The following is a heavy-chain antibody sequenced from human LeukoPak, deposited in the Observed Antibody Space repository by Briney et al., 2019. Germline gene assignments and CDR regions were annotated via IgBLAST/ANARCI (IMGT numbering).Heavy chain of an antibody. V-gene: IGHV3-23*01. J-gene: IGHJ4*02. CDR1: GFTFSSYA. D-gene: IGHD3-22*01. Sequence: GGSLRLSCAASGFTFSSYAMSWVRQAPGKGLEWVSAISGSGGSTYYADSVKGRFTISRDNSKNTLYLQMNSLRAEDTAVYYCVKGVAPHYDSSGCDYWGQGTLVTVSS. CDR3: VKGVAPHYDSSGCDY. CDR2: ISGSGGST.